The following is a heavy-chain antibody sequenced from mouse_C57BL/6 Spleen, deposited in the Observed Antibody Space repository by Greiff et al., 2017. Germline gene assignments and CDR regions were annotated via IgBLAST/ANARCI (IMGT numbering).Heavy chain of an antibody. Sequence: GELVKPGASVKMSCKASGYTFTSYWITWVKQRPGQGLEWIGDIYPGSGSNNYNEKFKSKATLTVDTSSSTAYMQLSSLTSEDSAVYYCARDHYGSTRWGQGTTLTVSS. J-gene: IGHJ2*01. CDR1: GYTFTSYW. CDR2: IYPGSGSN. D-gene: IGHD1-1*01. CDR3: ARDHYGSTR. V-gene: IGHV1-55*01.